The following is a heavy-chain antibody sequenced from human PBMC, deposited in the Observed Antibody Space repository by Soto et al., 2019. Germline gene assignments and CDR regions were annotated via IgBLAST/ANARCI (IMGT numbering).Heavy chain of an antibody. CDR3: ARFGYCSSTSCHRYYYYYGMDV. CDR1: GYSFTSYW. V-gene: IGHV5-51*01. J-gene: IGHJ6*02. Sequence: PGESLKISCKGSGYSFTSYWIGWVRQMPGKGLEWMGIIYPGDSDTRYSPSFQGQVTISADKSISTAYLQWSSLKASDTAMYYCARFGYCSSTSCHRYYYYYGMDVWCQGTTVTVSS. D-gene: IGHD2-2*03. CDR2: IYPGDSDT.